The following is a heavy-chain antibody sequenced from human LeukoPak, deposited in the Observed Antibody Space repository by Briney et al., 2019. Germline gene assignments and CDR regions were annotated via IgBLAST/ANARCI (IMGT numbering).Heavy chain of an antibody. V-gene: IGHV3-49*04. Sequence: GGSLRLSCAASGFTFSSYWMSWVRQAPGKGLEWVGFIRSTPYGGTTEYAASVKGRFTISRDDSKSIAYLQMDSLKTEDTAVFYCARGISGYDLDYWGQGTLVTVSS. CDR2: IRSTPYGGTT. CDR1: GFTFSSYW. D-gene: IGHD5-12*01. J-gene: IGHJ4*02. CDR3: ARGISGYDLDY.